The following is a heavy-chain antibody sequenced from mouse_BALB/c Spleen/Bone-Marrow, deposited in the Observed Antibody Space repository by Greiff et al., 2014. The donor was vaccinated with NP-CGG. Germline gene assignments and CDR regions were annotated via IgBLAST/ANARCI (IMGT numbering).Heavy chain of an antibody. CDR2: INPSTGYT. D-gene: IGHD4-1*01. J-gene: IGHJ2*01. Sequence: VQLQESGAELAKPGASVKTSCKASGYTFTSYWMHWVKQRPGQGLEWIGYINPSTGYTEYNQKFKDKATLTADKSSSTAYMQLSSLTSEDSAVYYCARGVGRAFDYWGQGTTLTVSS. CDR1: GYTFTSYW. CDR3: ARGVGRAFDY. V-gene: IGHV1-7*01.